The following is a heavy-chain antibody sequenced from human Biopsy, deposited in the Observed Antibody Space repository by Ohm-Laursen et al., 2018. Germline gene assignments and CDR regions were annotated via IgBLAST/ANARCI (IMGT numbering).Heavy chain of an antibody. CDR2: IYYTGNT. Sequence: SDSLSHTCTVFGVCMCPYYWSWSRQPPGKGRQWIGYIYYTGNTDYNPSLQSRVTISVDTSKNHFSLRLRSMTPADTAMYYCARDRGYYSDRTVPGYFDLSGRGPLVTVSS. J-gene: IGHJ2*01. CDR3: ARDRGYYSDRTVPGYFDL. D-gene: IGHD3-22*01. V-gene: IGHV4-59*01. CDR1: GVCMCPYY.